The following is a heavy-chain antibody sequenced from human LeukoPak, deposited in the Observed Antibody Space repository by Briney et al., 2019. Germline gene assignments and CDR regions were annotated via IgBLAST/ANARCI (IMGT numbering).Heavy chain of an antibody. J-gene: IGHJ4*02. Sequence: GGSLRLSCAATGFTFSNYWMHWVRQAPGKGLVWVSRINSDGSSTSYADSVKGRFTISRDKSKNTLYLQMNSLRVEDTAVYYCAKGAAIGMIAVAGIDYWGQGTLVTVSS. CDR2: INSDGSST. D-gene: IGHD6-19*01. V-gene: IGHV3-74*01. CDR1: GFTFSNYW. CDR3: AKGAAIGMIAVAGIDY.